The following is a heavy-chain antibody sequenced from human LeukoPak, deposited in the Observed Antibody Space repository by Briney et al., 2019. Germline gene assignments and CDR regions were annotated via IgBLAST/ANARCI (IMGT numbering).Heavy chain of an antibody. CDR1: GFTFSSYA. D-gene: IGHD2-2*01. J-gene: IGHJ4*02. CDR3: ARGGYCSSTSCRPYFDY. CDR2: ISYDGSNK. Sequence: GRSLRLSCAASGFTFSSYAMHWVRQAPGKGLEWVAVISYDGSNKYYADSVKGRFTISRDNSKNTLYLQMNSLRAEDTAVYYCARGGYCSSTSCRPYFDYWGQGTLVTVSS. V-gene: IGHV3-30-3*01.